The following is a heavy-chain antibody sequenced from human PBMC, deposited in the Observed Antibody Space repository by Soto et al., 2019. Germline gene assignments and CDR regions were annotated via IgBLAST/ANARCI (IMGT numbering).Heavy chain of an antibody. CDR3: AKDKAVVAATIFPNWFDP. J-gene: IGHJ5*02. Sequence: EVQLLESGGGLVQPGGSLRLSCAASGFTFSSYAMSWVRQAPGKGLEWVSAISGSGGSTYYADSVKGRLTISRDNSKNTQYQQMNSLRAEDTAVYYCAKDKAVVAATIFPNWFDPWGQGTLVTVSS. V-gene: IGHV3-23*01. CDR2: ISGSGGST. CDR1: GFTFSSYA. D-gene: IGHD2-15*01.